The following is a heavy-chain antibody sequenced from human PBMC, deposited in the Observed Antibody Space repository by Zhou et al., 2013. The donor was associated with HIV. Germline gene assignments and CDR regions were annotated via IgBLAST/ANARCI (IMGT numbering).Heavy chain of an antibody. J-gene: IGHJ6*03. Sequence: QVQLQESGPGLVKPSETLSLTCTVSGGSMSSHYWSWIRQSPGKGLEWIGYVYNSGSTNYNPSLKSRVTIAVDTSKNQFSXNLNSVTAADTAVYYCARVTQGAAISYYYYYMDVWGKGPRSPSP. V-gene: IGHV4-59*11. CDR1: GGSMSSHY. D-gene: IGHD2-2*02. CDR2: VYNSGST. CDR3: ARVTQGAAISYYYYYMDV.